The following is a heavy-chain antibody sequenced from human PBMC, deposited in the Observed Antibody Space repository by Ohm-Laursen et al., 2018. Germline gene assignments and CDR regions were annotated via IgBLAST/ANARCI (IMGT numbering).Heavy chain of an antibody. Sequence: SLRLSCTASGFTFSSYGMHWARQAPGKGLEWVAVIWYDGSNKYYADSVKGRFTISRDNSKNTLYLQMNSLRAEDTAVYYCARDGGYYYDSSGYYRDYWGQGTLVTVSS. V-gene: IGHV3-33*01. D-gene: IGHD3-22*01. CDR3: ARDGGYYYDSSGYYRDY. CDR1: GFTFSSYG. J-gene: IGHJ4*02. CDR2: IWYDGSNK.